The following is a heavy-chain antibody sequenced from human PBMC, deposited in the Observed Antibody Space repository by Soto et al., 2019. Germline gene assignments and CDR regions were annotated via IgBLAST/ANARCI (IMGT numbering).Heavy chain of an antibody. J-gene: IGHJ3*02. CDR3: AKDVQVPLPPMVRGGPGAFDI. CDR1: GFTFSSYA. D-gene: IGHD3-10*01. V-gene: IGHV3-30*18. CDR2: ISYDGSNK. Sequence: PGGSLRLSCAASGFTFSSYAMSWVRQAPGKGLEWVAVISYDGSNKYYADSVKGRFTISRDNSKNTLYLQMNSLRAEDTAVYYCAKDVQVPLPPMVRGGPGAFDIWGKGTMVTVS.